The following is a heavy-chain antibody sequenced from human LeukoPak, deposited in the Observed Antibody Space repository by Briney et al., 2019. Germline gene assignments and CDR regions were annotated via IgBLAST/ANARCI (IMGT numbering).Heavy chain of an antibody. V-gene: IGHV5-51*01. CDR3: ARDDGDYVLGINWFDP. D-gene: IGHD4-17*01. CDR1: GYNFLNYW. Sequence: GESLKISCKSSGYNFLNYWIGWVRQRPGKGLEWIGITYPGDSDTRYRPSFQGQVTISADKSISTAYLQWSSLRSEDTAVYYCARDDGDYVLGINWFDPWGQGTLVTVSS. CDR2: TYPGDSDT. J-gene: IGHJ5*02.